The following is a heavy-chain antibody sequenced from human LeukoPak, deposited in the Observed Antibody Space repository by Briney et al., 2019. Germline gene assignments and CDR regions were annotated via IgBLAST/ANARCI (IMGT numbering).Heavy chain of an antibody. D-gene: IGHD3-22*01. CDR3: AKSGDSSGYYYQFDY. Sequence: GGSLRLSCAASGFTFSSYAMSWVRQAPGKGLEWVSAISGSGGSTYYADSVKGRFTISRDNSKNTLYLQMNSLRTEDTAVYYCAKSGDSSGYYYQFDYWGQGTLVTVSS. V-gene: IGHV3-23*01. J-gene: IGHJ4*02. CDR1: GFTFSSYA. CDR2: ISGSGGST.